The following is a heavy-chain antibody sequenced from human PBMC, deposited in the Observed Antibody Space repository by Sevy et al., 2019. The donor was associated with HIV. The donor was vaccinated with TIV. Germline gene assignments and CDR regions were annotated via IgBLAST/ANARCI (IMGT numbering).Heavy chain of an antibody. CDR3: ARDVISKDYDFWSGPHGDFDY. CDR2: INPSGGST. D-gene: IGHD3-3*01. Sequence: ASVKVSCKASGYTFTSYYMHWVRQAPGQGLEWMGIINPSGGSTSYAQKFQGRVTMTRDTSTSTVYMELSSLRSEDTAVYYCARDVISKDYDFWSGPHGDFDYWGQGTLVTVSS. V-gene: IGHV1-46*01. CDR1: GYTFTSYY. J-gene: IGHJ4*02.